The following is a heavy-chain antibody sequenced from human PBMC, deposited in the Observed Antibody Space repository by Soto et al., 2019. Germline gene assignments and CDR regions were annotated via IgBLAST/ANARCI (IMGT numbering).Heavy chain of an antibody. CDR1: GFTFSNFD. CDR3: ATGTAAPAH. CDR2: ISTSGGTT. D-gene: IGHD6-13*01. J-gene: IGHJ1*01. V-gene: IGHV3-23*01. Sequence: SGGSLRLSXAASGFTFSNFDMSWVRQAPGKGLERVSGISTSGGTTYYADSVKGRFTSSRDNSKNTLYLQMTSLRAEDTAVYYCATGTAAPAHWGQGTLVTVSS.